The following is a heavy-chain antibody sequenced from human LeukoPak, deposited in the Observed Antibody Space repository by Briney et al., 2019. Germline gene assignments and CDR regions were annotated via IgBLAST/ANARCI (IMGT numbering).Heavy chain of an antibody. Sequence: PGGSLRLSCVASGFTVSDNYMSWVRQAPGKGLEWVSVMYSRGDTYYASSVKGRFTFSRDISKNTLYLQMDGLRNEDTAMYYCARDAPQVPAAGVLASWGQGTLVIVSS. CDR3: ARDAPQVPAAGVLAS. J-gene: IGHJ5*02. CDR1: GFTVSDNY. V-gene: IGHV3-53*01. CDR2: MYSRGDT. D-gene: IGHD6-13*01.